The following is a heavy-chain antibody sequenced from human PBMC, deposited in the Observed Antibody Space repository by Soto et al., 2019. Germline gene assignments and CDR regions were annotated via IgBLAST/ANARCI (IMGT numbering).Heavy chain of an antibody. V-gene: IGHV4-59*12. Sequence: SETLSLTCTVSGGSISSYYWSWIRQPPGKGLEWIGEIYYSGSTNYNPSLKSRVTISVDTSKNQFSLKLSSVTAADTAVYYCARGEYLYGMDVWGQGTTVTVSS. J-gene: IGHJ6*02. CDR1: GGSISSYY. CDR3: ARGEYLYGMDV. CDR2: IYYSGST.